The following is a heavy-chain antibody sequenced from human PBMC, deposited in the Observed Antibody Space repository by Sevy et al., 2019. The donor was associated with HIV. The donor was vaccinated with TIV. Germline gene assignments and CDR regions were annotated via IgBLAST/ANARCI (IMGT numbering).Heavy chain of an antibody. V-gene: IGHV4-38-2*01. Sequence: SESLSLTCAVSGYSINSGYYWGWIRQPPGKGLEWIGSLYHDGSTSFKPSLKSRVTISVDTSKNQFSLKLTSVTAADTAVYYCARGGYYDTRGYYAHYFDYWGQGTLVTVSS. D-gene: IGHD3-22*01. CDR2: LYHDGST. CDR1: GYSINSGYY. CDR3: ARGGYYDTRGYYAHYFDY. J-gene: IGHJ4*02.